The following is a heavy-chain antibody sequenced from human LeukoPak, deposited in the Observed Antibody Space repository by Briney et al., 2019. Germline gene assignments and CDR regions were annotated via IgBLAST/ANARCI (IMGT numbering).Heavy chain of an antibody. V-gene: IGHV1-69*02. CDR1: GGTFSSYT. J-gene: IGHJ3*02. Sequence: ASVKVSCKASGGTFSSYTISWVRQAPGQGLEWMGRIIPILGIANYAQKFQGRVTITADKSTSTAYMELSDLRSEDTAVYYCARMRDPGPFDIWGQGTMVTVSS. CDR3: ARMRDPGPFDI. CDR2: IIPILGIA.